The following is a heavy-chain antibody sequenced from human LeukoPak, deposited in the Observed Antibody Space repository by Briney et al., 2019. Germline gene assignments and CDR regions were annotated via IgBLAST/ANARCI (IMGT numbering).Heavy chain of an antibody. D-gene: IGHD1-26*01. Sequence: PGGSLRLSCAASGFTFDDYAMHWVRQAPGKGLEWVSGISWNSGSIGYADSVKGRFTISRDNSKNTLYLQMNSLRAEDTAVYYCATPRGSGSYLAFDYWGQGTLVTVSS. V-gene: IGHV3-9*01. CDR1: GFTFDDYA. CDR2: ISWNSGSI. CDR3: ATPRGSGSYLAFDY. J-gene: IGHJ4*02.